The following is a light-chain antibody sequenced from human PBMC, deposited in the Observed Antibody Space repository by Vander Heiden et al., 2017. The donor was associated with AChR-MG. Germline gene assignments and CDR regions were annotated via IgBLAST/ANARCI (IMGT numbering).Light chain of an antibody. Sequence: QSVLTQPPSASGTPGQRSPLPFSGSSSNIGSNTVNWYRQLPGTAPKLLIYSKNQRPSGVPDRVSGSKSGTSASLAISGLQSEDEADYYCAAWDDSLNARVFGGGTKLTVL. CDR2: SKN. CDR3: AAWDDSLNARV. V-gene: IGLV1-44*01. J-gene: IGLJ2*01. CDR1: SSNIGSNT.